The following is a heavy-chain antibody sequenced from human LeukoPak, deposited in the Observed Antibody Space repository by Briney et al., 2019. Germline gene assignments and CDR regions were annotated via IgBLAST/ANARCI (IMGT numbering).Heavy chain of an antibody. D-gene: IGHD6-19*01. Sequence: SETLSLTCTVSGASISSDYWSWIRQPPGKRLEWIAYIYYSGSADYNPSLKSRVTISVDTSRNQFSLKLSSVTAADTAVYYCARLSSGWAQYYFDYWGQGTLVTVSS. CDR3: ARLSSGWAQYYFDY. V-gene: IGHV4-59*01. CDR2: IYYSGSA. CDR1: GASISSDY. J-gene: IGHJ4*02.